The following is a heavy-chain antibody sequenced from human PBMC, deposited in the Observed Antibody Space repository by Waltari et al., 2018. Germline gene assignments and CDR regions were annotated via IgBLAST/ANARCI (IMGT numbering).Heavy chain of an antibody. D-gene: IGHD3-22*01. V-gene: IGHV1-69*15. J-gene: IGHJ6*02. CDR3: ARPVYYDSSGYYPYYYYYGMDV. CDR2: IIPIFGTA. CDR1: TFSSHA. Sequence: TFSSHAISWVRQAPGHRLEWMGRIIPIFGTANYEQKFQGRVTITAAESTSTAYMELSSLRSEDTAVYYCARPVYYDSSGYYPYYYYYGMDVWGQGTTVTVSS.